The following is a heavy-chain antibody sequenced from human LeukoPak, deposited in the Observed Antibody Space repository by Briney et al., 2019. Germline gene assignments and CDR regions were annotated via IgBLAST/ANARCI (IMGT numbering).Heavy chain of an antibody. CDR1: GCTFSNYA. V-gene: IGHV3-23*01. CDR2: INGGGGGGT. CDR3: AASLPNIVVVPAAKGPFGS. D-gene: IGHD2-2*01. J-gene: IGHJ5*02. Sequence: GGSLRLSCAASGCTFSNYAMSWVRQAPGKGLEWVSGINGGGGGGTFHADSVRGRFTISRDNSKNTLYLQMSSLRAEDTAVYYCAASLPNIVVVPAAKGPFGSWGQGTLVTVSS.